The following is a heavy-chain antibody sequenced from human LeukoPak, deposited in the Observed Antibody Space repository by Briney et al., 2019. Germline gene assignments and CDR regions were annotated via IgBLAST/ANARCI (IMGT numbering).Heavy chain of an antibody. J-gene: IGHJ5*02. CDR2: IIPIFGTA. D-gene: IGHD2-2*01. Sequence: ASVKVSCKASGGTFSSYAISWVRQAPGQGLEWMGGIIPIFGTANYARKFQGRVTITTDESTSTAYMELSSLRSEDTAVYYCARESPPPPAAIDPWGQGTLVTVSS. V-gene: IGHV1-69*05. CDR3: ARESPPPPAAIDP. CDR1: GGTFSSYA.